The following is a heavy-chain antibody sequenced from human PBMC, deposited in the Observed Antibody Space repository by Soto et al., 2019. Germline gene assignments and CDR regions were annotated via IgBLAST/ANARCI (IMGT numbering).Heavy chain of an antibody. CDR2: IYYSGST. D-gene: IGHD2-15*01. V-gene: IGHV4-39*01. CDR1: GDYISSSSYY. J-gene: IGHJ5*02. Sequence: PAETLSLTCTVSGDYISSSSYYWAWSRQPPGKGLEWIGSIYYSGSTYYNPSLKSRVTISVDTSKTQFSLKLSSVTAADTAVYYCARCYCRGGSCYEGNNWFDPWGQGTLVTVSS. CDR3: ARCYCRGGSCYEGNNWFDP.